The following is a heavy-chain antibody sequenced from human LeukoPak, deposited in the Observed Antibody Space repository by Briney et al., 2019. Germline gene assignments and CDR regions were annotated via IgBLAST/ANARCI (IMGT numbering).Heavy chain of an antibody. V-gene: IGHV1-18*01. D-gene: IGHD5-12*01. CDR3: ARIEEYGVATPY. Sequence: GASVKVSCKASGYTFTSITMNWVRQAPGQGLEWMGWISAYNGNTNYAQKLQGRVTMTTDTSTSTAYMELRSLRSDDTAVYYCARIEEYGVATPYWGQGTLVTVSS. CDR2: ISAYNGNT. J-gene: IGHJ4*02. CDR1: GYTFTSIT.